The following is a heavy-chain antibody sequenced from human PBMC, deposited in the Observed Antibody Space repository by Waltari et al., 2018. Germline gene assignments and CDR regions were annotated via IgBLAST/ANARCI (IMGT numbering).Heavy chain of an antibody. CDR1: GFTFSSYA. D-gene: IGHD1-26*01. Sequence: EVQLLESGGGLVQPGGSLRLSCAASGFTFSSYAMSWVGRAPGKGLEWVSAISGSGGSTYYADSVKGRFTISRDNSKNTLYLQMNSLRAEDTAVYYCAKDMSGSQDAFDIWGQGTMVTVSS. J-gene: IGHJ3*02. V-gene: IGHV3-23*01. CDR2: ISGSGGST. CDR3: AKDMSGSQDAFDI.